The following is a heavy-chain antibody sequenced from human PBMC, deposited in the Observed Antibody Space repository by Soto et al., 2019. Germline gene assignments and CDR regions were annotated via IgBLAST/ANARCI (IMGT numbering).Heavy chain of an antibody. V-gene: IGHV1-69*01. CDR1: GGIFSTYA. CDR3: ARDRDDYGSGNYYNRIDF. J-gene: IGHJ4*02. D-gene: IGHD3-10*01. Sequence: QVQLVQSGAEVKKPGSSVKVSCKASGGIFSTYAISWLRRAPGRGLEWMAGIIPIFGTPNYAQRFQGRVTITADESTSTAYMELSRLRSEDTAVYYCARDRDDYGSGNYYNRIDFWGQGTLVTVSS. CDR2: IIPIFGTP.